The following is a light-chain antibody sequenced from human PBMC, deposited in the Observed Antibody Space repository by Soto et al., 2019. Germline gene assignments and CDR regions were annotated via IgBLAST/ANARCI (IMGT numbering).Light chain of an antibody. CDR2: WAS. V-gene: IGKV4-1*01. CDR1: QNLLYSSNNKNY. Sequence: DIVITQCPYSLSLSLCERATINCKSSQNLLYSSNNKNYLAWYHQKPGQPPKLLIYWASTRESGVPDRFSGSGSGTDFTLTISGLQAEDVAVYYCQQYYSTSATFGQGTKVDIK. J-gene: IGKJ1*01. CDR3: QQYYSTSAT.